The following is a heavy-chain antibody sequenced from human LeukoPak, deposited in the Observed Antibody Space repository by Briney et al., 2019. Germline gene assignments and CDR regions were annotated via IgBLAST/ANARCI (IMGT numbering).Heavy chain of an antibody. D-gene: IGHD6-19*01. Sequence: GGSLRLSCAASGFTFSSYEMNWARQAPGKGLEWVSYISSSGSTIYYADSVKGRFTISRDNAKNSLYLQMNSLRAEDTAVYYCASLSSGWFRDWFDPWGQGTLVTVSS. CDR1: GFTFSSYE. V-gene: IGHV3-48*03. J-gene: IGHJ5*02. CDR3: ASLSSGWFRDWFDP. CDR2: ISSSGSTI.